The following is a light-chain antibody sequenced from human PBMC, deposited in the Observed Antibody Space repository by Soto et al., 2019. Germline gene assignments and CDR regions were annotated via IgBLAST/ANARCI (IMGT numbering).Light chain of an antibody. Sequence: QSALTQPASVSGSPGQSITISCTGTSSDVGGYNYVSWHQQHPGKVPKLMIYDVSYRPSGVSNRFSGCKSGNTASLTISGLQAEDEADYTTSSTYVFGTGTKLTVL. CDR1: SSDVGGYNY. CDR2: DVS. J-gene: IGLJ1*01. CDR3: SSTYV. V-gene: IGLV2-14*01.